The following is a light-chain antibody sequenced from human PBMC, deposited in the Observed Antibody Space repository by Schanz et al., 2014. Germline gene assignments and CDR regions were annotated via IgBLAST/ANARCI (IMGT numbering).Light chain of an antibody. V-gene: IGLV7-46*01. J-gene: IGLJ3*02. CDR1: GTVSGGHY. CDR2: DTT. Sequence: QTVVTQEPSLTVSPGGTVTLTCVSTGTVSGGHYPFWFQQKPGQAPRTLIYDTTMRTSWTPARFSGSLLGGKPALTLSGAQPEDEAEYYCLLSYSGARVFGGGTKLTVL. CDR3: LLSYSGARV.